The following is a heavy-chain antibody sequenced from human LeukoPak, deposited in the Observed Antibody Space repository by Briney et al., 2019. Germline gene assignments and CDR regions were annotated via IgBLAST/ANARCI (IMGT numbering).Heavy chain of an antibody. Sequence: SETLSLTSAVSGGSIRRYYWSWIRQPAGKGLEWIGRISSSGSTNYNPSLRSRITMSADTSKNQLSLKRSSVTAADTAVYYCARDRPTPGDCTSTTCYRWFDHWGQGTLVTVSS. CDR3: ARDRPTPGDCTSTTCYRWFDH. J-gene: IGHJ5*02. CDR1: GGSIRRYY. CDR2: ISSSGST. V-gene: IGHV4-4*07. D-gene: IGHD2-2*01.